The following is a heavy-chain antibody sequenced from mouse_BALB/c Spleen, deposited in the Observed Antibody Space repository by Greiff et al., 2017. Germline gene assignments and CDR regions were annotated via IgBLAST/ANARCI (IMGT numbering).Heavy chain of an antibody. V-gene: IGHV14-3*02. J-gene: IGHJ3*01. D-gene: IGHD1-1*01. CDR1: GFNIKDTY. Sequence: VQLQQSGAELVKPGASVKLSCTASGFNIKDTYMHWVKQRPEQGLEWIGRIDPANGNTKYDPKFQGKATITADTSSNTAYLQLSSLTSEDTAVYCCARSHYYGSSYGWFAYWGQGTLVTVSA. CDR2: IDPANGNT. CDR3: ARSHYYGSSYGWFAY.